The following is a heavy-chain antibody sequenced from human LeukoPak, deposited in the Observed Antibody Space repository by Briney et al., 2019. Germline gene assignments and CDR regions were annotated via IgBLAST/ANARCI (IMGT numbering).Heavy chain of an antibody. D-gene: IGHD6-19*01. Sequence: GGSLRLSCAASGFTFSSYGMHWVRKAPGKGLEWVAFIRYDGSNKYYADSVKGRFTISRDNSKNTLYLQMNSLRAEDTAVYYCAKVGYSSGWYAFDIWGQGTMVTVSS. J-gene: IGHJ3*02. CDR3: AKVGYSSGWYAFDI. CDR2: IRYDGSNK. CDR1: GFTFSSYG. V-gene: IGHV3-30*02.